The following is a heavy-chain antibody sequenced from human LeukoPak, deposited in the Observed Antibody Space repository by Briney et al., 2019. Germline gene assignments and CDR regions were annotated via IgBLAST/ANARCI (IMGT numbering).Heavy chain of an antibody. V-gene: IGHV3-74*01. Sequence: GGSLRLSCAASGFDFSSNWMHWVRHAPGQGLVWVSRIKGDGISTNYADSVKGRFTISRGIAKNTLYLQMNSLRAEDTGVYYCAKDHYWSIDYWGRGTLVTVSS. J-gene: IGHJ4*02. CDR1: GFDFSSNW. CDR2: IKGDGIST. D-gene: IGHD3-3*01. CDR3: AKDHYWSIDY.